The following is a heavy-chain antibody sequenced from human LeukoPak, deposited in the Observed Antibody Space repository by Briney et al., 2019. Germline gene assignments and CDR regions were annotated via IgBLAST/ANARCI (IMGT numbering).Heavy chain of an antibody. CDR2: TYYRSKWHN. Sequence: SQTLSLTCAISGDSVSRNGAAWNWIRQSPSRGLEWLGRTYYRSKWHNDYAVSVRGRISINPDTSKDQFSLHLNSVTPEDTAVYFCTRGGTGSCTSSNCYFDYWGQGTLVTVSS. D-gene: IGHD2-2*01. J-gene: IGHJ4*02. V-gene: IGHV6-1*01. CDR1: GDSVSRNGAA. CDR3: TRGGTGSCTSSNCYFDY.